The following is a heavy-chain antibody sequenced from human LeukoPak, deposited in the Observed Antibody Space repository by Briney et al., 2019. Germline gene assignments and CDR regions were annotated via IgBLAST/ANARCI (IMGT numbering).Heavy chain of an antibody. V-gene: IGHV3-30*18. CDR2: ISYDGGDK. J-gene: IGHJ4*02. Sequence: GGSLRLSCAASGFTFSTYGMYWVRQAPGTGLEWVALISYDGGDKYYADSVKGRFTISRDNSKNTLYLQMNSLKPEDTAVYYCAKEKGAVSGLFDSWGQGALVTVYS. D-gene: IGHD6-19*01. CDR1: GFTFSTYG. CDR3: AKEKGAVSGLFDS.